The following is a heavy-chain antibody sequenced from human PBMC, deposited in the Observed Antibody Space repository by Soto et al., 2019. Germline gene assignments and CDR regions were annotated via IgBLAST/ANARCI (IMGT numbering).Heavy chain of an antibody. V-gene: IGHV3-30-3*01. Sequence: GGSLRLSCAASGFTFSSYAMHWVRQAPGKGLEWVAVISYDGSNKYYADSVKGRFTISRDNSKNTLYLQMNSLRAEDTAVYYCARRLELNIVVVPAAIDYWGQGTLVTVSS. CDR3: ARRLELNIVVVPAAIDY. D-gene: IGHD2-2*01. CDR1: GFTFSSYA. CDR2: ISYDGSNK. J-gene: IGHJ4*02.